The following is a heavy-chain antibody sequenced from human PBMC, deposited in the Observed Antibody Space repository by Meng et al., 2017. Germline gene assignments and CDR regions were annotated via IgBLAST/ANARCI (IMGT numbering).Heavy chain of an antibody. CDR1: GFTFSSYA. Sequence: GGSLRLSCAASGFTFSSYAMHWVRQAPGKGLEWVAVISYDGSNKYYADSVKGQFTISRDNSKNTLYLQMNSLRAEDTAVYYCARDHGYYDSSGYYYAGYVDYWGQGTLVTVSS. V-gene: IGHV3-30*04. CDR3: ARDHGYYDSSGYYYAGYVDY. J-gene: IGHJ4*02. CDR2: ISYDGSNK. D-gene: IGHD3-22*01.